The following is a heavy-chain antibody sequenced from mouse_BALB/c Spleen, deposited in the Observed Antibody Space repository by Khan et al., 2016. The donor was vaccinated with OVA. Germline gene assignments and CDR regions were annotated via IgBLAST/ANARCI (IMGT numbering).Heavy chain of an antibody. CDR2: ISSGGDYT. J-gene: IGHJ3*01. CDR1: GFTFSSYA. D-gene: IGHD1-1*01. V-gene: IGHV5-9-3*01. Sequence: EVKLVESGGGLVKPGGPLKLSCTTSGFTFSSYAMSWVRQTPEKRLEWVATISSGGDYTYYPDSVKGRFTISRDNAKSTLYLQMSSLRSEDTAMYYCARHNYGPFAYWGQGTLVTVSA. CDR3: ARHNYGPFAY.